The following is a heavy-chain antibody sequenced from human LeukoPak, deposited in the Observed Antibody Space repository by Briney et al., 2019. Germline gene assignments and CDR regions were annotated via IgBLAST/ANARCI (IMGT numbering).Heavy chain of an antibody. CDR1: GFIFSYHG. J-gene: IGHJ4*01. CDR3: ARDAQRGFDYSNSLKN. Sequence: PGGSLRLSCAASGFIFSYHGMHWVRQAPGKGLEWVAVIWSDATNRFYADSVKGRFTISRDNSQNTVSLQMNSLRVKDTAIYYCARDAQRGFDYSNSLKNWGHGTLVTVSS. V-gene: IGHV3-33*01. D-gene: IGHD4-11*01. CDR2: IWSDATNR.